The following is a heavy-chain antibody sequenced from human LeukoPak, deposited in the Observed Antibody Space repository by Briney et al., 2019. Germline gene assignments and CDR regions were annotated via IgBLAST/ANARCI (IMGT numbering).Heavy chain of an antibody. CDR1: GFTFSIYS. J-gene: IGHJ4*02. D-gene: IGHD3-10*01. Sequence: NPGGSLRLSCAASGFTFSIYSMNWVRQAPGKGLEWVSSISSSSSYIYYADSVKGRFTISRDNAKNSLYLQMNSLRAEDTAVYYCASLGVTTFDYWGQGTLVTVSS. CDR2: ISSSSSYI. V-gene: IGHV3-21*01. CDR3: ASLGVTTFDY.